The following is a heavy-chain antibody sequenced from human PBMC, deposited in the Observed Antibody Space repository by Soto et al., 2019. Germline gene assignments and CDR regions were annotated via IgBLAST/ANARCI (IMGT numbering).Heavy chain of an antibody. D-gene: IGHD5-12*01. V-gene: IGHV1-69*08. J-gene: IGHJ3*02. CDR2: IIPILGIA. CDR1: GGTFSSYT. Sequence: QVQLVQSGAEVKKPGSSVKVSCKASGGTFSSYTISWVRQAPGQGLEWMGRIIPILGIANYAQKFQGRVTITSDKSTSTAYMELSSLRSEDTAVYYCARDRGDGYNNIWGQGTMVTVSS. CDR3: ARDRGDGYNNI.